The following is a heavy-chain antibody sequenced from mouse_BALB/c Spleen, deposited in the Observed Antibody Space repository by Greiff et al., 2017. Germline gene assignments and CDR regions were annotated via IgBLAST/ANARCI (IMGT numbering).Heavy chain of an antibody. CDR1: GFTFSSFG. Sequence: EVKVEESGGGLVQPGGSRKLSCAASGFTFSSFGMHWVRQAPEKGLEWVAYISSGSSTIYYADTVKGRFTISRDNPKNTLFLQMTSLRSEDTAMYYCARSDGYYGDYYAMDYWGQGTSVTVSS. CDR3: ARSDGYYGDYYAMDY. D-gene: IGHD2-3*01. V-gene: IGHV5-17*02. J-gene: IGHJ4*01. CDR2: ISSGSSTI.